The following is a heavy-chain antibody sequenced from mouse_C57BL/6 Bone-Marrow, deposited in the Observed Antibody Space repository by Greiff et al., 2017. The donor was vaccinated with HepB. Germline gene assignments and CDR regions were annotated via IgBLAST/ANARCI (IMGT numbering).Heavy chain of an antibody. J-gene: IGHJ1*03. D-gene: IGHD1-1*01. CDR3: ARDIYYYGSSYGWCFEV. V-gene: IGHV1-82*01. CDR2: IYPGDGDT. Sequence: VQLQQSGPELVKPGASVKISCKASGYAFSSSWMNWVKQRPGKGLEWIGRIYPGDGDTNYNGKFKGKATLTADKSSSTAYMQLSSLTSEDSAVYCCARDIYYYGSSYGWCFEVWGTGPTVTVSS. CDR1: GYAFSSSW.